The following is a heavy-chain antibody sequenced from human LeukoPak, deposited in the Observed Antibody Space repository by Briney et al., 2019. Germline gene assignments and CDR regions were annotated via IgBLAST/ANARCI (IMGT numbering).Heavy chain of an antibody. CDR1: GYTFTSYD. Sequence: ASVKVSCKASGYTFTSYDINWVRQAPGQGLEWMGWISAYNGNTNYAQKLQGRVTMTTDTSTSTAYMELRSLRSDDTAVYYCARTGRIVEWLVTAGIRPHDYYYYYMDVWGKGTTVTVSS. CDR3: ARTGRIVEWLVTAGIRPHDYYYYYMDV. J-gene: IGHJ6*03. CDR2: ISAYNGNT. D-gene: IGHD6-19*01. V-gene: IGHV1-18*01.